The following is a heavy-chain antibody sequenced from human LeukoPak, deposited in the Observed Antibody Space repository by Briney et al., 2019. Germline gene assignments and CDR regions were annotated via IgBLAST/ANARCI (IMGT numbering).Heavy chain of an antibody. Sequence: GGSLRLSCVASGFIFRDYAMHWVRQAPGKGLEWMAIISHDGTNEYHADSVKGRFTVSRDNSKNTLFLQMHSLRAEDTAIYYCAKERDYGPADYWGQGTLVTVSS. CDR2: ISHDGTNE. J-gene: IGHJ4*02. V-gene: IGHV3-30*04. CDR1: GFIFRDYA. CDR3: AKERDYGPADY. D-gene: IGHD4/OR15-4a*01.